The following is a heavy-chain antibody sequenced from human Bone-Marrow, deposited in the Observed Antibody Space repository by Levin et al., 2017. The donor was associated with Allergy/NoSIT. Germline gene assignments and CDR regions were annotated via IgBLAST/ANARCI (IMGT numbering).Heavy chain of an antibody. J-gene: IGHJ1*01. D-gene: IGHD2-2*01. Sequence: SGPTLVKPTQTLTLTCTFSGFSLSTIGMAVTWIRQPPGKALEWLGLISWDDDKLYSPSLKRRLTISKDTSKNEVVLTMTNMNPVDTATYFCTHKVLGTPRRRSTDYVDHWGQGTLVTVSS. CDR1: GFSLSTIGMA. CDR2: ISWDDDK. V-gene: IGHV2-5*02. CDR3: THKVLGTPRRRSTDYVDH.